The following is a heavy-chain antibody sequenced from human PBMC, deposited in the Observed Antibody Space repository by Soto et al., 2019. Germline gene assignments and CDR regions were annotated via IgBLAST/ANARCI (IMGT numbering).Heavy chain of an antibody. D-gene: IGHD2-15*01. Sequence: SETLSLTCAVYGGSFSGYYWSWIRQPPGKGLEWIGEINHSGSTNYNPSLKSRVTISVDTSKNQFSLKLSSVTAADTAVYYCASCSGGSCYSGGLDYWGQGTLVTVSS. J-gene: IGHJ4*02. V-gene: IGHV4-34*01. CDR2: INHSGST. CDR3: ASCSGGSCYSGGLDY. CDR1: GGSFSGYY.